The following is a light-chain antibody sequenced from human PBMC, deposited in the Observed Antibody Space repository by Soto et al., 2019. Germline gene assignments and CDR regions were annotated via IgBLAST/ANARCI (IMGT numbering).Light chain of an antibody. J-gene: IGKJ4*01. CDR1: QSVASNY. CDR3: QQYGSSPLT. Sequence: EIVLTQSPGTLSLSPGERATLSCRASQSVASNYLAWYHQKPGQAPRLLIHAASRRAYGIPDRFSGSGSGPDFTLTISRLEPQDFAVYYCQQYGSSPLTFGGGTKVEIK. CDR2: AAS. V-gene: IGKV3-20*01.